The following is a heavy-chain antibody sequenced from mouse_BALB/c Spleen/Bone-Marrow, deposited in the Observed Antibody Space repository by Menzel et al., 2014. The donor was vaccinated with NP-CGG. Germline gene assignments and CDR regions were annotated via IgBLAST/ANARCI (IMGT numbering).Heavy chain of an antibody. J-gene: IGHJ3*01. CDR1: GFDFSGYW. D-gene: IGHD2-3*01. CDR2: INPDSSTT. CDR3: ARNDGYSFAY. Sequence: EVKLQESGGGLVQPGGSLKLSCAASGFDFSGYWMSWVRQAPGKGLERIGEINPDSSTTNYTPSLKDKFIISRDNAKNTLYLQMSKVRSEDTALYYCARNDGYSFAYWGQGSLVTLS. V-gene: IGHV4-1*02.